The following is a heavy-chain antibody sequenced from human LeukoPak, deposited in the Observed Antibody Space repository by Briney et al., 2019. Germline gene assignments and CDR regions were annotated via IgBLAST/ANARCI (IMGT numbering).Heavy chain of an antibody. CDR2: IRSKANSYAT. Sequence: GGSLRLSCAASGFTFSGYVMHWVRQASGKGLEWVGRIRSKANSYATAYAASVKGRFTISRDDSKNTAYLQMNSLKTEDTAVYYCTFDYYYYMDVWGKGTTVTVSS. CDR1: GFTFSGYV. J-gene: IGHJ6*03. V-gene: IGHV3-73*01. CDR3: TFDYYYYMDV.